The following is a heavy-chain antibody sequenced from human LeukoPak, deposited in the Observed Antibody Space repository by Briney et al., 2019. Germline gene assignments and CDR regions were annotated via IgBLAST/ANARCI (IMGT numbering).Heavy chain of an antibody. CDR3: ARDTCGCGSGWHLYWYFDR. CDR1: GFTFSDYA. J-gene: IGHJ2*01. CDR2: ISSNGGSI. Sequence: GGSLRLSCAAPGFTFSDYAMHWVRQAPGKELEYVSAISSNGGSIHYANSVKGRFTIYRDNSKNTLYLQMDSLRAEDMAVYYCARDTCGCGSGWHLYWYFDRWGRGTLVTVSA. D-gene: IGHD6-19*01. V-gene: IGHV3-64*01.